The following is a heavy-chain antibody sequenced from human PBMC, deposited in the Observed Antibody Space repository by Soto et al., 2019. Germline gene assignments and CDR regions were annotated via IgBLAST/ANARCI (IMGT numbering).Heavy chain of an antibody. V-gene: IGHV1-18*01. CDR2: ISAYNGNT. J-gene: IGHJ5*02. Sequence: ASVKVSCTASGYTFTSYGISWVRQAPGQGLEWMGWISAYNGNTNYAQKLQGRVTMTTDTSTSTAYMELRSLRSDDTAVYYCARDHLAAAGTVWFDPWGQGTLVTVSS. D-gene: IGHD6-13*01. CDR1: GYTFTSYG. CDR3: ARDHLAAAGTVWFDP.